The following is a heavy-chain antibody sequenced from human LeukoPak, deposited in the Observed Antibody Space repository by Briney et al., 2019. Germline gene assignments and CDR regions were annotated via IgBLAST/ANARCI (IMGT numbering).Heavy chain of an antibody. CDR2: ISGSGGST. CDR3: AKALMVVPAATPFDY. D-gene: IGHD2-2*01. CDR1: GFTFSSYA. V-gene: IGHV3-23*01. Sequence: GGSLRLSCAASGFTFSSYAMSWVRQAPGKGLEWVSAISGSGGSTYYADSVNGRFTISRDNSKNTLYLQMNSLRAEDTAVYYCAKALMVVPAATPFDYWGQGTLVTVSS. J-gene: IGHJ4*02.